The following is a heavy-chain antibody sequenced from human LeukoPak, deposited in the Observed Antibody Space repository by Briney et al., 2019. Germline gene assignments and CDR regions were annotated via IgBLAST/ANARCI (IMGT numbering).Heavy chain of an antibody. D-gene: IGHD6-6*01. J-gene: IGHJ4*02. V-gene: IGHV3-43*01. Sequence: PGGSLRLSCAASGFTFDDYTMHWVRQAPGKGLEWVSLISWDGGSTYYADSVKGRFTISRDNSKNPLYLQMNSLRTEDTALYYCAKDSRAEYYSSSSGGGFDYWGQGTLVTVSS. CDR2: ISWDGGST. CDR1: GFTFDDYT. CDR3: AKDSRAEYYSSSSGGGFDY.